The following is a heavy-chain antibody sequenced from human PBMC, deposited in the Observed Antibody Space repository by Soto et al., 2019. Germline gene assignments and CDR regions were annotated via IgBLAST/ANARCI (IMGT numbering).Heavy chain of an antibody. Sequence: QVQLVQSGAEVKKPGAAVKVSCKASGYTFTNYYMHWLRQAPGQGLEWMGIINPFDGSAGYAQKFQGRVTMTRDTSTSTVYMELSSPRSEATAVYYCAPYSGYDHRSFDYWGQGTLVTVSS. V-gene: IGHV1-46*03. CDR3: APYSGYDHRSFDY. J-gene: IGHJ4*02. D-gene: IGHD5-12*01. CDR2: INPFDGSA. CDR1: GYTFTNYY.